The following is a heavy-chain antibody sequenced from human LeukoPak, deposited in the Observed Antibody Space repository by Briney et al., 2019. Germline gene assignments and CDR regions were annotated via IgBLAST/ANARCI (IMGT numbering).Heavy chain of an antibody. CDR1: GFTFSSYW. CDR3: ARAAYSSSWYLYFDY. Sequence: GGSLRLSCAASGFTFSSYWMSWVRQAPGKGLEWVANIKQDGSGKYYVDSVKGRFTISRDNAKNSLYLQMNSLRAEDTAVYYCARAAYSSSWYLYFDYWGQGTLVTVSS. CDR2: IKQDGSGK. V-gene: IGHV3-7*01. J-gene: IGHJ4*02. D-gene: IGHD6-13*01.